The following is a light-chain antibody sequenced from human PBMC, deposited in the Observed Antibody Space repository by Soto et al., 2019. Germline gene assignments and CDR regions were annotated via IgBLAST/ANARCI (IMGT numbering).Light chain of an antibody. J-gene: IGKJ1*01. CDR3: LQDYSYPRT. V-gene: IGKV1-6*01. Sequence: AIQMTQSPSSLSASVGDRVTITCRASQGIRSDLGWYQQRPGKAPKLLIYGTSNLQSGVPSRFRGSGSGTDFTLTISSLQPEDFATYYCLQDYSYPRTFGEGTKVEIK. CDR1: QGIRSD. CDR2: GTS.